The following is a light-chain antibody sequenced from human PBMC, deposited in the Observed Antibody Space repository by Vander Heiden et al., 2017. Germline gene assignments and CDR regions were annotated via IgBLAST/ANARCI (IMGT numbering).Light chain of an antibody. J-gene: IGKJ1*01. CDR3: QQDNSYSKT. CDR1: QSISSW. V-gene: IGKV1-5*01. Sequence: DIQMTQSPSTLSASVGDRVTITCRASQSISSWLAWYQQKPGKAPKLLIYDASSLESGVPSRFSGSGPGTEFTLTISMLQPDDFATSYFQQDNSYSKTFGQGTKVEIK. CDR2: DAS.